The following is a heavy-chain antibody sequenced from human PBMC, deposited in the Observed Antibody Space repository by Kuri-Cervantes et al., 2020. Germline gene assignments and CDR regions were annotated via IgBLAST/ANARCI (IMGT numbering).Heavy chain of an antibody. Sequence: GGSLRLSCAISGFTFDDYAMHWVRQAPGKGLEWVSAISGSGGSTYYADSVKGRFTISRDNSKNTLYLQMNSLRAEDTAVYYCASDAVVATPGAFDIWGQGTMVTVSS. V-gene: IGHV3-23*01. CDR2: ISGSGGST. D-gene: IGHD5-12*01. J-gene: IGHJ3*02. CDR3: ASDAVVATPGAFDI. CDR1: GFTFDDYA.